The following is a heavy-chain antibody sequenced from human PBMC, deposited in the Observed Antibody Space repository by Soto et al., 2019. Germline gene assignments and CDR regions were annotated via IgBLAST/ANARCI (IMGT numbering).Heavy chain of an antibody. V-gene: IGHV6-1*01. CDR2: KYYRSRWYN. Sequence: SQTLSLTCAISGDSVSSNRAVWNWIRQSPSRGLEWLGRKYYRSRWYNEYGVSVKSRITINPDTSRNHISLQLNSVTPEDTAIYYCARAIDFGYCGRGTRITLSS. CDR1: GDSVSSNRAV. J-gene: IGHJ4*02. CDR3: ARAIDFGY. D-gene: IGHD3-3*01.